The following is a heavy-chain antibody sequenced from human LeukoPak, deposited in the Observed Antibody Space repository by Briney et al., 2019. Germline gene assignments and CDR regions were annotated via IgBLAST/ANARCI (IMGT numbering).Heavy chain of an antibody. D-gene: IGHD2-15*01. CDR2: ISSSGSTI. CDR1: GFTFSDYY. CDR3: ARARVKDIVVVVAAPYYFDY. Sequence: GGSLRLSCAASGFTFSDYYMSWIRQAPGKGLEWVSYISSSGSTIYYADSVKGRFTISRDNAKNSLYLQMNSLRAEDTAVYYCARARVKDIVVVVAAPYYFDYWDQGTLVTVSS. V-gene: IGHV3-11*04. J-gene: IGHJ4*02.